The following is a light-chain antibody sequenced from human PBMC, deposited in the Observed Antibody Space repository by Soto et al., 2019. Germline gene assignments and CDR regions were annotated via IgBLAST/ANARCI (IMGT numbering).Light chain of an antibody. CDR3: QQSYSFPRT. Sequence: DIQMTQSPSSLSASVGDRVTITCRASQSISSYLNWYQQKPGKAPKLLIYAASSLQSGVPSRFSGSGSGTDFTLTISSLQPEDFATYYCQQSYSFPRTFGQGTKGDI. V-gene: IGKV1-39*01. CDR2: AAS. J-gene: IGKJ1*01. CDR1: QSISSY.